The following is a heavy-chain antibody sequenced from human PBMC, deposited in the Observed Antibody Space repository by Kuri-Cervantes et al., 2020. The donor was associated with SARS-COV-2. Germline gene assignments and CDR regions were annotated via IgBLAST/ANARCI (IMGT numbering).Heavy chain of an antibody. Sequence: GSLRLSCTVSGGSISSYYWSWIRQPAGKGLEWIGRIYTSGSTNYNPSLKSRVTMSVDTSKNQFSLKLSSVTAADTAVYYCARQDSGSPAPYFDYWCQGTLVTVSS. CDR2: IYTSGST. D-gene: IGHD1-26*01. CDR1: GGSISSYY. V-gene: IGHV4-4*07. CDR3: ARQDSGSPAPYFDY. J-gene: IGHJ4*02.